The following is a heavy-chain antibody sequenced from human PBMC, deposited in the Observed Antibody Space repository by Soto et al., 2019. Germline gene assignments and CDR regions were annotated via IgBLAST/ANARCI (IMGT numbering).Heavy chain of an antibody. V-gene: IGHV4-59*12. Sequence: SETLSLTCSVSGGSIRDYFWTWVRQPPGKGLEWIGYISSSGTINYNSSLKSRVTISLDTSRDHFSLKLTSVTTADTGVYFCARDRKLVIPGNYYYYGMDVWGQGTTVTVSS. CDR3: ARDRKLVIPGNYYYYGMDV. CDR1: GGSIRDYF. CDR2: ISSSGTI. D-gene: IGHD3-10*01. J-gene: IGHJ6*02.